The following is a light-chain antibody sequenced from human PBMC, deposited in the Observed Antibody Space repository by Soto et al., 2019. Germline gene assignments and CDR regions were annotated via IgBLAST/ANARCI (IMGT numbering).Light chain of an antibody. CDR1: KSVSSY. J-gene: IGKJ2*01. CDR3: QQRSNWPPYT. Sequence: EIVLTQSPATLSLSPGERATPSCRASKSVSSYLAWYQQKPGQAPRLLIYAASNRANGIPARFSGSGSGTDFTLTISSLEPEDFAVYYCQQRSNWPPYTFGQGTMLEIK. V-gene: IGKV3-11*01. CDR2: AAS.